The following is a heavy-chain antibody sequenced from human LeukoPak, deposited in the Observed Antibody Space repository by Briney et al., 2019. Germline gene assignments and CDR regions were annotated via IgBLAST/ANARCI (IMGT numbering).Heavy chain of an antibody. J-gene: IGHJ4*02. CDR3: ASQAYSNFDY. CDR1: GFTFSSYA. V-gene: IGHV3-7*01. Sequence: GGSLRLSCAASGFTFSSYAMSWVRQAPGKGLEWVANIKQDGSAEGYVDSVKGRFTISRDNAKNSLYLQMNSLTAVDTAVYYCASQAYSNFDYWGQGTLVTVSS. CDR2: IKQDGSAE. D-gene: IGHD4-11*01.